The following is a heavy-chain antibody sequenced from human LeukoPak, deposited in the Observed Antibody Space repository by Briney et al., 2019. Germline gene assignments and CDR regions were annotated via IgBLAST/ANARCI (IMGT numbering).Heavy chain of an antibody. Sequence: GGSLRLSCAASGFTYSNYWMSWVRQAPGKGLEWVASIKQDGSEKYYVDSVKGRFTFSRDNAKNSLYLQMNSLRAEDTAVYYCVRDRRYSSSWYPYWGQGTLVTVSS. J-gene: IGHJ4*02. CDR3: VRDRRYSSSWYPY. CDR2: IKQDGSEK. CDR1: GFTYSNYW. D-gene: IGHD6-13*01. V-gene: IGHV3-7*01.